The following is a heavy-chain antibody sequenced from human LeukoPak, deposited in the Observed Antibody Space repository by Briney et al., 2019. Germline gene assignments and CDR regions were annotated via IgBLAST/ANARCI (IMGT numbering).Heavy chain of an antibody. CDR2: ISGSGGST. D-gene: IGHD4/OR15-4a*01. CDR1: GFTFSSYA. Sequence: GGSLRLSCAASGFTFSSYAMSWVRQAPGKGLEWVSVISGSGGSTYYADSVKGRFTISRDNSKNTLYLQMNSLRAEDTAVYYCARAGALGSAFDCWGQGTLVTVSS. J-gene: IGHJ4*02. CDR3: ARAGALGSAFDC. V-gene: IGHV3-23*01.